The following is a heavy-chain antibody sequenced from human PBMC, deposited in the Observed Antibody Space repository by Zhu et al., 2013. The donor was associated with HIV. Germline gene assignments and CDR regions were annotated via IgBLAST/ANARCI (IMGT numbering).Heavy chain of an antibody. CDR1: GYSISSGFC. V-gene: IGHV4-38-2*02. J-gene: IGHJ3*02. CDR2: ICHSGST. Sequence: QVQLHESGPGLVKPSETLSLACTVSGYSISSGFCWGWIRQPPGKGLEWIGSICHSGSTYYNPSLKSRVTLSVDTSKNHFSLKLNSVTAADTAVYYCARGTVTFGRVIVLDDAFDIWGQGAMVTGLF. CDR3: ARGTVTFGRVIVLDDAFDI. D-gene: IGHD3-16*02.